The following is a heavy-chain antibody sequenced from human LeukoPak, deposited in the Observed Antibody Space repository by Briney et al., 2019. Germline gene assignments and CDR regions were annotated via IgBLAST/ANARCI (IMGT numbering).Heavy chain of an antibody. CDR1: GGSISSFY. D-gene: IGHD1-26*01. V-gene: IGHV4-59*01. CDR3: ARRVGGTTFFDH. Sequence: SETLSLXCTVSGGSISSFYWSWIRQPPGKGLEWIGYIYYSGSTNYNPSLQSRVTISVDTSKNQFSLKLSSVTAADSAVYYCARRVGGTTFFDHWGQGTLVTVSS. CDR2: IYYSGST. J-gene: IGHJ4*02.